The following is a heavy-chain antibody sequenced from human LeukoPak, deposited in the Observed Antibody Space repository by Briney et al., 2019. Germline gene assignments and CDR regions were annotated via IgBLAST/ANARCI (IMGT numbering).Heavy chain of an antibody. D-gene: IGHD1-14*01. J-gene: IGHJ4*02. CDR3: AGGRTSVPPFDY. V-gene: IGHV3-21*01. CDR1: GFTFSSYS. Sequence: GGSLRLSCAASGFTFSSYSMNWVHQAPGKGLEWVSSISSSSSYIYYADSVKGRFTISRDNAKNSLYLQMNSLRAEDTAVYYCAGGRTSVPPFDYWGQGTLVTVSS. CDR2: ISSSSSYI.